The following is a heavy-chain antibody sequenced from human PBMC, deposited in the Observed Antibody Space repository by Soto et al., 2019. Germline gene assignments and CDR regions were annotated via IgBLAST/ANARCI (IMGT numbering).Heavy chain of an antibody. CDR3: AKGVTSVSWPHYYYYNMDV. J-gene: IGHJ6*02. CDR2: ISGSGAST. Sequence: EVQMLQSGGGLVQPGGSLRLSCAGSGFSFSTYGMSWVRQAPGKGLEWVSGISGSGASTDYADSVRGRFTISRDNSENTLCLQMNSLRAEDTALYYCAKGVTSVSWPHYYYYNMDVWGQGTTVTVSS. CDR1: GFSFSTYG. D-gene: IGHD2-21*02. V-gene: IGHV3-23*01.